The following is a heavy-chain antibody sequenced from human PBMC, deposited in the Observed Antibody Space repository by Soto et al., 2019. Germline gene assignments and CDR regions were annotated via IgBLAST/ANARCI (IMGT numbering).Heavy chain of an antibody. J-gene: IGHJ4*02. CDR1: GFTFSSYA. CDR3: GKVLTYYYDSTFDF. Sequence: GGSLRLSCAASGFTFSSYAMSWVRQAPGKGLEWVSAISGSGGTTYYADSVKGRFTISRDNSKNTLYLQMNSLRAEDTAVYYCGKVLTYYYDSTFDFWGQGTLVTVSS. V-gene: IGHV3-23*01. D-gene: IGHD3-22*01. CDR2: ISGSGGTT.